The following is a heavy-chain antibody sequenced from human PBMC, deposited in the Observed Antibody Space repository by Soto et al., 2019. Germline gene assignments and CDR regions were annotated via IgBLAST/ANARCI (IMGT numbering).Heavy chain of an antibody. CDR3: ALRSMAVVPEY. J-gene: IGHJ4*02. CDR1: GDSISSYY. V-gene: IGHV4-59*01. Sequence: QVQLQESGPGLVKPSETLSLTCAVSGDSISSYYCMWIRQPPGKGLESIGFRYYARIANYNPSLKSRVTLSVDTSTNQCSLTLSSMTAADTAVYYCALRSMAVVPEYWGQGTLVTVSS. CDR2: RYYARIA. D-gene: IGHD3-22*01.